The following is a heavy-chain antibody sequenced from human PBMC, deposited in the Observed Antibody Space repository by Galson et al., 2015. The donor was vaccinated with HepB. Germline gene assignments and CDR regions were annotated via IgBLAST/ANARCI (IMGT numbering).Heavy chain of an antibody. CDR3: ARVHDAELIDQPPDGMDV. J-gene: IGHJ6*02. CDR1: GGSISSSSYY. V-gene: IGHV4-39*01. CDR2: IYYSGST. Sequence: ETLSLTCTVSGGSISSSSYYWGWIRQPPGKGLEWIGSIYYSGSTYYNPSLKSRVTISVDTSKNQFSLKLSSVTAADTAVYYCARVHDAELIDQPPDGMDVWGQGTTVTVSS. D-gene: IGHD2/OR15-2a*01.